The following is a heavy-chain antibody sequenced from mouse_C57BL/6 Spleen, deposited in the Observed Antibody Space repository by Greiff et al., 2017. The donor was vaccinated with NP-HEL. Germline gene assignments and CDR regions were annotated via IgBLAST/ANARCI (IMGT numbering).Heavy chain of an antibody. J-gene: IGHJ2*01. Sequence: QVQLQQPGAELVKPGASVKLSRKASGYTFTSYWMHWVKQRPGQGLEWIGMIHPNSGSTNYNEKFKSKATLTVDKSSSTAYMQLSSLTSEDSAVYYCARSASYYGSSYFDYWGQGTTLTVSS. D-gene: IGHD1-1*01. CDR3: ARSASYYGSSYFDY. CDR2: IHPNSGST. CDR1: GYTFTSYW. V-gene: IGHV1-64*01.